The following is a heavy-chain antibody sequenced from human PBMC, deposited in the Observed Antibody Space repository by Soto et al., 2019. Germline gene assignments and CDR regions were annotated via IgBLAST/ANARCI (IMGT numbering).Heavy chain of an antibody. CDR3: AKGSTNSRPYYFDY. CDR2: ITGSSGDT. D-gene: IGHD6-13*01. CDR1: GFTFTNYV. V-gene: IGHV3-23*01. J-gene: IGHJ4*02. Sequence: GGSLRLSCAASGFTFTNYVMSWVRHAPGKGLEWVSAITGSSGDTYHADSVKGRFTISRDNTKNALYLQMNNLRVEDTAVYYCAKGSTNSRPYYFDYWGQGTLVTVSS.